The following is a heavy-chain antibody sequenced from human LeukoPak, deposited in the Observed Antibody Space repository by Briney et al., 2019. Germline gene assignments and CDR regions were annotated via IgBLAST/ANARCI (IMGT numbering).Heavy chain of an antibody. V-gene: IGHV1-8*01. Sequence: VASVKVSCKASGYTFSNYDINWVRQAAGQGLEWLGWMNPISGSTGYAQKFQGRVTMTRDTSITTAFMELSSLRSDDTAIYYCARVKRFPTVWFDPWGQGTLVTVSS. CDR2: MNPISGST. CDR1: GYTFSNYD. CDR3: ARVKRFPTVWFDP. J-gene: IGHJ5*02. D-gene: IGHD3-10*01.